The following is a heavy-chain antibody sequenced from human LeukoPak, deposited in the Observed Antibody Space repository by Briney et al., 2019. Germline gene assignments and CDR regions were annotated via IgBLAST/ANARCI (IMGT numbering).Heavy chain of an antibody. CDR1: GYTFTSYG. J-gene: IGHJ6*03. CDR3: ARSATVTTNYYYYMDV. V-gene: IGHV1-18*01. Sequence: ASVKVSCKASGYTFTSYGINWVRQATGQGLEWMGWISAYNGNTNYAQKLQGRVTMTTDTSTSTAYMELRSLRSDDTAVYYCARSATVTTNYYYYMDVWGKGTTVTVS. CDR2: ISAYNGNT. D-gene: IGHD4-17*01.